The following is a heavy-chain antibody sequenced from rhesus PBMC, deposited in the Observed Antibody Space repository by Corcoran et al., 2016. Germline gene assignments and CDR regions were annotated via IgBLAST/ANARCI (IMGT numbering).Heavy chain of an antibody. D-gene: IGHD3-28*01. CDR3: ARGIGYYGSGFPFDY. CDR1: GGSISSRTW. CDR2: FSGRRCST. Sequence: QVQLQESGPGLVTPSETLSLTCAVSGGSISSRTWWSWIRQPPGKGLEWIGDFSGRRCSTYYNHSLKSRVTMSTDTSKNQFSVKLSAGTAADTAVYYCARGIGYYGSGFPFDYWGQGVLVTVSS. J-gene: IGHJ4*01. V-gene: IGHV4-65*01.